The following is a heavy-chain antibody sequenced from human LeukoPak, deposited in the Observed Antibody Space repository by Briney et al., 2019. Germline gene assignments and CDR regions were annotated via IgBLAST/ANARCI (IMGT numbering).Heavy chain of an antibody. CDR2: INHGGST. V-gene: IGHV4-34*01. Sequence: SETLSLTCAVSGGSFSGNCWNWIRQPPGKGLEWIGVINHGGSTNYNQSLKSRVTISVDTSKNQFSLKLSSVAAAAAAEYYCARPYLSNGWPDDGFVDCWERAMVTV. CDR3: ARPYLSNGWPDDGFVD. J-gene: IGHJ3*01. D-gene: IGHD6-25*01. CDR1: GGSFSGNC.